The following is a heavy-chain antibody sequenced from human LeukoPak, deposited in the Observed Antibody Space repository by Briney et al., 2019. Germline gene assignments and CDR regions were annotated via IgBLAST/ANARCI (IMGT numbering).Heavy chain of an antibody. CDR1: GFTFSTHW. CDR3: VRDQGYCTSASCRGDAFDV. D-gene: IGHD2-2*01. Sequence: GGSLRLSCAASGFTFSTHWMSWVRQAPGKGLEWVAKIKEDGSEKYYVDSVKGRFTISRDNAKNSLSLQMHSLRDEDTAVYYCVRDQGYCTSASCRGDAFDVWGQGSMVSVSS. V-gene: IGHV3-7*01. J-gene: IGHJ3*01. CDR2: IKEDGSEK.